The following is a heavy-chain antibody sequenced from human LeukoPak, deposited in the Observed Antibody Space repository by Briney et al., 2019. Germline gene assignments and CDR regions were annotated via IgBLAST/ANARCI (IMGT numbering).Heavy chain of an antibody. CDR1: GFTFSNYA. CDR3: ARDLRGSGWYYFDY. CDR2: ITGRGTTI. D-gene: IGHD6-19*01. V-gene: IGHV3-48*04. J-gene: IGHJ4*02. Sequence: GGSLRLSCAASGFTFSNYAMSWVRQAPGKGLEWISYITGRGTTIFYADSVKGRFTISRDNAKNSLYLQMNSLRAEDTAVYYCARDLRGSGWYYFDYWGQGTLVTVSS.